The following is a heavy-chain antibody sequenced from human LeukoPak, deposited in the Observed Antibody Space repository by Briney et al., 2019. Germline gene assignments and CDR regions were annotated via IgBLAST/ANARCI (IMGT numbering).Heavy chain of an antibody. Sequence: GGSLRLSCAASGFTFSSYWMHWVRQAPGKGLVWVSRINSDGSSTSYADSVKGRFTISRDNAKNTLYLQMNSLRAEDTALYYCARSKADSSSYYYYCMDVWGKGTTVTVSS. D-gene: IGHD6-6*01. CDR3: ARSKADSSSYYYYCMDV. J-gene: IGHJ6*03. CDR2: INSDGSST. CDR1: GFTFSSYW. V-gene: IGHV3-74*01.